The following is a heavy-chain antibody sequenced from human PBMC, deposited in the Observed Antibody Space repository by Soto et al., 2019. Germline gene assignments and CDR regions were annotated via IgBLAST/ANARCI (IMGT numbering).Heavy chain of an antibody. Sequence: GGSLRLSCAGSGFTLSSYAMSVVRHAPGKGLEWVSAISGSGGSTYYADSVKGRFTISRDNSKYTLYLQMNSLRAEDTAVYYCAKELFVWLYYGMDVWGQGNTVTVS. CDR1: GFTLSSYA. D-gene: IGHD2-21*01. V-gene: IGHV3-23*01. CDR2: ISGSGGST. J-gene: IGHJ6*02. CDR3: AKELFVWLYYGMDV.